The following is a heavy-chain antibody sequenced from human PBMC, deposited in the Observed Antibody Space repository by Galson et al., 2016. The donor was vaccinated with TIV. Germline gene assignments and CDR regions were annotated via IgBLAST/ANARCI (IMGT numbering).Heavy chain of an antibody. CDR3: ARRTDGHLYDYYGMDV. V-gene: IGHV1-69*13. CDR2: IISIFRTA. J-gene: IGHJ6*02. CDR1: GGIFSGYA. D-gene: IGHD5-24*01. Sequence: SVKVSCKASGGIFSGYAINWVRQAPGQGLEWMGRIISIFRTANYAEKFQGRVTITADDSTNTAHRELSSLKSEDTAVYYCARRTDGHLYDYYGMDVWGQGTTVIVSS.